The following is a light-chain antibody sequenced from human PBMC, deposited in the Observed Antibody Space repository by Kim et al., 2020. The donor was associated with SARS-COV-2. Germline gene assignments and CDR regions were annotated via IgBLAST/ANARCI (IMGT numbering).Light chain of an antibody. J-gene: IGLJ2*01. CDR3: NSRDSNDNVV. V-gene: IGLV3-19*01. CDR1: SLRSYY. Sequence: SSELTQDPAVSVALGQTVRITCQGDSLRSYYATWYQQKPGQAPIVAIYGKNNRPSGNPDRFSGSSSGNKASLTITGTQAGDEADYYCNSRDSNDNVVFGGGTQLTVL. CDR2: GKN.